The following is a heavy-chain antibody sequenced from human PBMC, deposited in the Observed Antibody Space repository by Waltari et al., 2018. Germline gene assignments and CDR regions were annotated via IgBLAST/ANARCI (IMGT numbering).Heavy chain of an antibody. Sequence: QVQLQESGPGLVKPSGTLSLTCAVSGGSISSSNWWSWVRQPPGKGLEWIGRIYTSGSTNHNPSLKSRVTISVDTSKNQFSLKLSSVTAADTAVYYCARSSSSYLYHSDYWGQGTLVTVSS. CDR1: GGSISSSNW. D-gene: IGHD6-6*01. CDR3: ARSSSSYLYHSDY. J-gene: IGHJ4*02. V-gene: IGHV4-4*02. CDR2: IYTSGST.